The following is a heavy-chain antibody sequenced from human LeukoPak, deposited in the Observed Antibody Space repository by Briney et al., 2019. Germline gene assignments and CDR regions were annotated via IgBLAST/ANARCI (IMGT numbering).Heavy chain of an antibody. CDR1: GYTFTSYY. Sequence: ASVKVSCKASGYTFTSYYMHWVRQAPGQGLEWMGIINPSGGSTSYAQKFQGRVTMTRDTSTSTVYMELSSLRSEDTAVYYCARDYPGYCRGGSCYSWDYWGQGTLVTVSS. CDR3: ARDYPGYCRGGSCYSWDY. V-gene: IGHV1-46*01. J-gene: IGHJ4*02. D-gene: IGHD2-15*01. CDR2: INPSGGST.